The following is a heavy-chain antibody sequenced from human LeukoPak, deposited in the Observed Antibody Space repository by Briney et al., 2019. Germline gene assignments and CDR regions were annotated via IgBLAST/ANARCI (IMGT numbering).Heavy chain of an antibody. Sequence: GGSLRLSCAASGFTFSSYGMHWVRQAPGKGLEWVAFIRYDGSNKYYADSVKGRFTISRDNSKNTLYLQMNSLRAEDTAVYYCAKDPNTVAVAGRYYYYYYYMDVWGKGTTVTISS. CDR2: IRYDGSNK. J-gene: IGHJ6*03. V-gene: IGHV3-30*02. CDR3: AKDPNTVAVAGRYYYYYYYMDV. CDR1: GFTFSSYG. D-gene: IGHD6-19*01.